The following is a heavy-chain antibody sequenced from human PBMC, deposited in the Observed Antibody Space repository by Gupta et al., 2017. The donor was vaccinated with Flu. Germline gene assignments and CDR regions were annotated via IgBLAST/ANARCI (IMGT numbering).Heavy chain of an antibody. V-gene: IGHV1-58*02. J-gene: IGHJ4*02. CDR2: IFVGSGNT. CDR3: AAYCGGDCYSGDYSDY. Sequence: QMQLVQSGPEVKKPGTSVKVSCKASGFTFTISAMQWVRQARGQRLEWIGWIFVGSGNTNYAQKFQERVTITRDMSTSTAYMELSSLRSEDTAVYYCAAYCGGDCYSGDYSDYWGQGTLVTVSS. CDR1: GFTFTISA. D-gene: IGHD2-21*02.